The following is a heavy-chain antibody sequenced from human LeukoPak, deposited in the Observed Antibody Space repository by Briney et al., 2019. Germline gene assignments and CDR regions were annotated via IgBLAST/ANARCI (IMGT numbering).Heavy chain of an antibody. CDR2: ISAYNGNT. J-gene: IGHJ4*02. CDR1: GYTFTSYG. CDR3: ARGGSNWNYQYYFDY. Sequence: GASVKVSCKASGYTFTSYGISWVRQAPGQGLEWMGWISAYNGNTNYAQKLQGRVTMTIDTSTTTAYMELRGLAFDDTAVYYCARGGSNWNYQYYFDYWGQGTLVTVSS. D-gene: IGHD1-7*01. V-gene: IGHV1-18*01.